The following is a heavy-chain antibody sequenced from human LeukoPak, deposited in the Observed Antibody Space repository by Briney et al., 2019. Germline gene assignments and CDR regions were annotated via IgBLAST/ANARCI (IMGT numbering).Heavy chain of an antibody. J-gene: IGHJ4*02. CDR1: GFSLSTSGVG. Sequence: SGPTLVKPTQTLTLTCTFSGFSLSTSGVGVGWIRQPPGKALEWLALIYWNDDKRYSPSLKSRLTITKDTSKNQVVLTMTNMDPVDTATYYCARTFYYDSSGYRVDYFDYWGQGTLSPSPQ. D-gene: IGHD3-22*01. CDR3: ARTFYYDSSGYRVDYFDY. CDR2: IYWNDDK. V-gene: IGHV2-5*01.